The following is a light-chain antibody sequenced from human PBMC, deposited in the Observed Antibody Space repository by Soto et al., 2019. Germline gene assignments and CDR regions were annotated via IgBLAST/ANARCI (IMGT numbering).Light chain of an antibody. CDR1: SSNIGSNT. V-gene: IGLV1-44*01. Sequence: QSLLTQPPSASGTPGQRGTISCSGSSSNIGSNTVDWYQQLPGTAPKLLIYSNNQRPSGVPDRFSGSKSGTSASLAISGLQFEDEDDYYCAAWDDSLNGYVSGTRTKVTV. CDR2: SNN. J-gene: IGLJ1*01. CDR3: AAWDDSLNGYV.